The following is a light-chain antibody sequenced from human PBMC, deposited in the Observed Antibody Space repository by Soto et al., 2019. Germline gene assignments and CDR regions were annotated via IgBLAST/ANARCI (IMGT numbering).Light chain of an antibody. J-gene: IGLJ1*01. CDR1: SSDVGGYNY. V-gene: IGLV2-8*01. CDR2: EVY. CDR3: SSYVGTNSYV. Sequence: QAVLTQRPSASGSPGQSVTISCTGTSSDVGGYNYVSWYQQHPGKAPKLIIYEVYKRPSGVPDRFSGSKSGNTAALTVSGLQAEDEADYYCSSYVGTNSYVFGTGTKVTVL.